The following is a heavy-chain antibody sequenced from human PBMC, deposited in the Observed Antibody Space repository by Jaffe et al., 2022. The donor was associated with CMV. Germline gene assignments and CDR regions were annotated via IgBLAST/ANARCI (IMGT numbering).Heavy chain of an antibody. Sequence: EVQLVESGGGLIQPGGSLRLSCAASGFTVSSNYMSWVRQAPGKGLEWVSFIYPDGSTYYADSVKGRITVSRDNSKNTLFLQMNSLRAEDTAVYYCARDGSGGQWGQGTLVIVSS. D-gene: IGHD2-15*01. V-gene: IGHV3-53*01. J-gene: IGHJ4*02. CDR2: IYPDGST. CDR3: ARDGSGGQ. CDR1: GFTVSSNY.